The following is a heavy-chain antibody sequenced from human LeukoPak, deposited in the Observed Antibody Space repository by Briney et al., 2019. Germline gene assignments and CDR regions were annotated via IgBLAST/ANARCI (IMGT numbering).Heavy chain of an antibody. D-gene: IGHD2/OR15-2a*01. V-gene: IGHV3-11*04. Sequence: PGGSLRLSCAASGFTFSDYYMSWIRQAPGKGLEWVSYISSSGSTIYYADSVKGRFTISRDNAKNSLYLQMNSLRAEDTAVYYCATIYFPLYYMDVWGKGTTVTVSS. CDR2: ISSSGSTI. J-gene: IGHJ6*03. CDR1: GFTFSDYY. CDR3: ATIYFPLYYMDV.